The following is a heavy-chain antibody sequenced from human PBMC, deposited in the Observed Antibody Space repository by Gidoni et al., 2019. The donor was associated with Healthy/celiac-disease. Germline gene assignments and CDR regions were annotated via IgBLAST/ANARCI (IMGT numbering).Heavy chain of an antibody. V-gene: IGHV4-39*01. CDR2: IYYSGST. D-gene: IGHD2-2*01. Sequence: QLQLQESGPGLVKPSETLSLTCTVSGGSISSSSYYWGWIRQPPGKGLEWIGSIYYSGSTYYNPSLKSRVTISVDTSKNQFSLKLSSVTAADTAVYYCASPSRTPYCSSTSCYHAFDIWGQGTMVTVSS. J-gene: IGHJ3*02. CDR3: ASPSRTPYCSSTSCYHAFDI. CDR1: GGSISSSSYY.